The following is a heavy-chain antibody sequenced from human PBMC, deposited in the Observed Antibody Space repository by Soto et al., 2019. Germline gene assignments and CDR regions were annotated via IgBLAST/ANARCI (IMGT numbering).Heavy chain of an antibody. J-gene: IGHJ4*02. Sequence: LRLSCAASGFTFNSYAMHWVRQAPGKGLEYVSGISTNGDSTYYADSVKGRFTISRDNSKNTLYLQMGSLRVEDMAVYYCARGRGNTVVYFFDHWGQGTLVTVSS. CDR2: ISTNGDST. CDR3: ARGRGNTVVYFFDH. V-gene: IGHV3-64*02. CDR1: GFTFNSYA. D-gene: IGHD3-10*01.